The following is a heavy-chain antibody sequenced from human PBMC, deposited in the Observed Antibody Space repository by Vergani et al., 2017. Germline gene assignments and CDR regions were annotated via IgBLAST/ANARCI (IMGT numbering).Heavy chain of an antibody. CDR3: ARDPPFGSEYTYYMDV. CDR1: GFTVSSNY. D-gene: IGHD3-10*01. V-gene: IGHV3-66*01. CDR2: IYSGGST. Sequence: EVQLVESGGGLVKPGGSLRLSCAASGFTVSSNYMSWVRQAPGKGLEWVSVIYSGGSTYYADSVKGRFTISRDNSKNTLYLQMNSLRAEDTAVYYCARDPPFGSEYTYYMDVWGKGTTVTVSS. J-gene: IGHJ6*03.